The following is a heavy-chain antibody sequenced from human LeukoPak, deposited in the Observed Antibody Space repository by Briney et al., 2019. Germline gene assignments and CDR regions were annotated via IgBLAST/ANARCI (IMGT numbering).Heavy chain of an antibody. V-gene: IGHV3-23*01. CDR1: GFTFSSYA. J-gene: IGHJ4*02. CDR2: IAYIDDSQ. D-gene: IGHD6-19*01. CDR3: AREKQWQAKEDF. Sequence: GGPLRLSCAASGFTFSSYAMSWVRQAPGKGLEWFSAIAYIDDSQYYANPVRGRFTINRENSKSTVYLQINSLTVGDTAVYYCAREKQWQAKEDFWGQGTLVTVSS.